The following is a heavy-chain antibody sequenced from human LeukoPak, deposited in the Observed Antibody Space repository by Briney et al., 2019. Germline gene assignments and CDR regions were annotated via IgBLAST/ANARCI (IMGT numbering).Heavy chain of an antibody. CDR3: AKVISGSYPFIHYFDY. V-gene: IGHV3-23*01. J-gene: IGHJ4*02. D-gene: IGHD1-26*01. Sequence: GGSLRLSCAASGFTFSSYAMSWVRQAPGKELEWVSGISGSGGSTYYADSVKGRFTISRDNSKNTLYLQMNSLRAEDTAVYYCAKVISGSYPFIHYFDYWGQGTLVTVSS. CDR1: GFTFSSYA. CDR2: ISGSGGST.